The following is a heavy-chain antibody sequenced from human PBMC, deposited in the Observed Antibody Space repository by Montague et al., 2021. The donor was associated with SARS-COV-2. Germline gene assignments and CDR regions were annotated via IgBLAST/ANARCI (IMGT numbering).Heavy chain of an antibody. Sequence: LVKPTQTLTLTCTFSGFSLTTDGMCVSWVRQPPGKGLEWLGSASVNFNSYYNPSLKSRVIIFLDTSKNLFSLRLESVTAADTAVYYCARRLAAAGGGNEYLDFWGRGTLVAVS. J-gene: IGHJ2*01. D-gene: IGHD6-13*01. V-gene: IGHV4-39*02. CDR2: ASVNFNS. CDR1: GFSLTTDGMC. CDR3: ARRLAAAGGGNEYLDF.